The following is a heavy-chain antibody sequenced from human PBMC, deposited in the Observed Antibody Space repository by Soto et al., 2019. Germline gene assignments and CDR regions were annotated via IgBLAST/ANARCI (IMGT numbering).Heavy chain of an antibody. CDR3: ARHASSGWDHDAFDI. Sequence: GESLKISCKVSGYSFTTYWIGWVRQMPGKGLEWVGIIYPGGSNTIYSTSFQGQVTISADKSISTAYLQWSSLKASDTAMYYCARHASSGWDHDAFDIWGQGTMVTVSS. J-gene: IGHJ3*02. CDR1: GYSFTTYW. V-gene: IGHV5-51*01. D-gene: IGHD6-19*01. CDR2: IYPGGSNT.